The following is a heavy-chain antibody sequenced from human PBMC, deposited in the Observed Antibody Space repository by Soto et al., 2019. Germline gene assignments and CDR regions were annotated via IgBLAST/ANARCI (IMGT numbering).Heavy chain of an antibody. J-gene: IGHJ4*02. D-gene: IGHD6-19*01. CDR1: GFTFSSYW. CDR2: TRQDGGQE. V-gene: IGHV3-7*03. Sequence: EVQLVESGGGLVQPGGSLRLSCAASGFTFSSYWMSWVRQAPGKGLEWVAHTRQDGGQEYYVDSVKGRFTISRDNAKNSLYLQMNSVRVEDTAVYYCARYPNPTVAGLPFDLWGQGTLVTVSS. CDR3: ARYPNPTVAGLPFDL.